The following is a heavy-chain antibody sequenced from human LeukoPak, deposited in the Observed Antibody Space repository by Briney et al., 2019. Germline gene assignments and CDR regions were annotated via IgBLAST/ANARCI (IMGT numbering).Heavy chain of an antibody. V-gene: IGHV1-69*05. CDR1: GGTISRYA. Sequence: SVKFSCKASGGTISRYAISWVRQAPEQGLEWMGRIIPIFGTANYAQKFQGRVTITTDESASTASMEQSSLRSEDTAVYYCASDGEVEGSGWYSDYWGQGTLVTVSS. J-gene: IGHJ4*02. CDR2: IIPIFGTA. CDR3: ASDGEVEGSGWYSDY. D-gene: IGHD6-19*01.